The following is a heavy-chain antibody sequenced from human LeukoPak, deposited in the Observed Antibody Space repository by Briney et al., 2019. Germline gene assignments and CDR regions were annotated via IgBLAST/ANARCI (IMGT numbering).Heavy chain of an antibody. J-gene: IGHJ4*02. CDR1: GYTFTSYD. D-gene: IGHD3-22*01. Sequence: GASVKVSCKASGYTFTSYDINWVRQATGQGLEWMGWMNPNSSNTGYAQKFQGRVTMTRNTSISTAYMELSSLRSEDTAVYYCAANAPDSSGYKLDYWGQGTLVTVSS. CDR2: MNPNSSNT. CDR3: AANAPDSSGYKLDY. V-gene: IGHV1-8*01.